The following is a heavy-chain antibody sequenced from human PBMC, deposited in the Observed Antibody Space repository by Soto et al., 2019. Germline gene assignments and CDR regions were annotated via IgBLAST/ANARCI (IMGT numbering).Heavy chain of an antibody. J-gene: IGHJ5*02. V-gene: IGHV3-23*01. CDR2: ISGSGGST. CDR3: AKVGRKGSSWLRGTWFDP. Sequence: GGSLRLSCAASGFTFSSYAMSWVRQAPGKGLEWVSAISGSGGSTYYADSVKGRFTISRDNSKNTLYLQMNSLRAEDTAVYYCAKVGRKGSSWLRGTWFDPWGQGTLVTVSS. D-gene: IGHD6-13*01. CDR1: GFTFSSYA.